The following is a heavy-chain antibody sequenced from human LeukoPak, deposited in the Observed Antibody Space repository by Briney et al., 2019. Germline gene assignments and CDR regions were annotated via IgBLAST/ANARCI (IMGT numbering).Heavy chain of an antibody. J-gene: IGHJ5*02. CDR2: INHGGSP. CDR3: APRGDIEHSYGYGKWFDP. CDR1: GGSFSGDC. V-gene: IGHV4-34*01. Sequence: SERLSLTCAVYGGSFSGDCWSWIRQPPGKGLEWIGEINHGGSPNYQASLKGRVTISVDTSKNQCSLRLNSVTAAHTAVYYCAPRGDIEHSYGYGKWFDPWGQGTRVTVSS. D-gene: IGHD5-18*01.